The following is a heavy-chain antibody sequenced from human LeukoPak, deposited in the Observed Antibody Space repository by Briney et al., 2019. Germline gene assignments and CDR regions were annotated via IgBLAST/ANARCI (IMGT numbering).Heavy chain of an antibody. J-gene: IGHJ4*02. V-gene: IGHV3-53*01. CDR3: VRDEYGDYAGGCY. CDR1: GFTVSSNY. Sequence: GGSLRLSCAASGFTVSSNYMSWVRQAPGKGLEWVSVIYSGGSTYYADSVKGRFTISRDNSKNTLYLQMNSLRAEDTAVYYCVRDEYGDYAGGCYWGQGTLVTVSS. CDR2: IYSGGST. D-gene: IGHD4-17*01.